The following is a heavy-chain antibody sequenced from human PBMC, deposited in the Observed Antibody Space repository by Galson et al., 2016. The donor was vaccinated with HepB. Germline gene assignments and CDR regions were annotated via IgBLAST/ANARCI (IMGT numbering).Heavy chain of an antibody. D-gene: IGHD3-9*01. CDR1: GFTVSSNY. V-gene: IGHV3-53*01. CDR2: IYSGGST. CDR3: ARDSGRNFDWSPKYYYYGMDV. Sequence: SLRLSCAASGFTVSSNYMSWVRQAPGKGLEWVSVIYSGGSTYYADSAKGRFTIFRDNSKNTLYLQMNSLRAEDTAVYYCARDSGRNFDWSPKYYYYGMDVWGQGTTVTVSS. J-gene: IGHJ6*02.